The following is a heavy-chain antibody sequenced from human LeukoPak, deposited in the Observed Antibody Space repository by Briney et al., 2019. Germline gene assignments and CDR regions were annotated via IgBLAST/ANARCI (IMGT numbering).Heavy chain of an antibody. D-gene: IGHD3-22*01. CDR2: IYYSGST. CDR3: ARDYYYDSSGYYSIFDY. Sequence: SETLPLTCTVSGCSISSYYWSWIRQPPGKGLEWMGGIYYSGSTNYNPSLKSRVTIAVYTSKNQFSLKLSSVTAADTAVYYCARDYYYDSSGYYSIFDYWGQGTLVTVSS. V-gene: IGHV4-59*01. CDR1: GCSISSYY. J-gene: IGHJ4*02.